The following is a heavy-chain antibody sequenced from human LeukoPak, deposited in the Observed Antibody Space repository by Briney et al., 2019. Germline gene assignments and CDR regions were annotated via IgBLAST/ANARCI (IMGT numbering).Heavy chain of an antibody. CDR1: GGSISSYY. V-gene: IGHV4-59*01. D-gene: IGHD1-20*01. CDR2: IHYSGNT. J-gene: IGHJ4*02. CDR3: ARVGNWNYALVNYYFDY. Sequence: SETLSLTCTVSGGSISSYYWIWMRQPPGKGLEWIGYIHYSGNTNYNPSLKSRVTISVDTSKNQFSLKLTSATAADTAVYYCARVGNWNYALVNYYFDYWGQGTLVTVSS.